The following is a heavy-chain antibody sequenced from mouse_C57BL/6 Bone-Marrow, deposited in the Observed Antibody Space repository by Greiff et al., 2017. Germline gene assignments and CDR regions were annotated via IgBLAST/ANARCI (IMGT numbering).Heavy chain of an antibody. CDR2: IDPSDSYT. D-gene: IGHD1-1*01. Sequence: QVQLQQPGAELVMPGASVKLSCKASGYTFTSYWMHWVKQRPGQGLEWIGEIDPSDSYTNYNQKFKGKSTLTVDKSSSTAYMQLSSLTSEDSAVYYCVVITTVVYYYAMDYWGQGTSVTVSP. CDR3: VVITTVVYYYAMDY. V-gene: IGHV1-69*01. J-gene: IGHJ4*01. CDR1: GYTFTSYW.